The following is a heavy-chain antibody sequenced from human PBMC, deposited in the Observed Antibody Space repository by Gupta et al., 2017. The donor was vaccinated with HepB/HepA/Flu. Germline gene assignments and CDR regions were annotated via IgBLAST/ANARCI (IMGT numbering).Heavy chain of an antibody. CDR2: IYGGGST. CDR3: ASSGYDYYTGNFLY. CDR1: GFIVSGNY. Sequence: EVQLVESGGTLVQPGGSLSLSCAASGFIVSGNYMSWVRQAPGKGLEWVSVIYGGGSTYYADSVKGRFTISRDNSKNTLHLQMNSLRVEDTGVYYCASSGYDYYTGNFLYWGQGTLVTVSS. V-gene: IGHV3-66*01. J-gene: IGHJ1*01. D-gene: IGHD5-12*01.